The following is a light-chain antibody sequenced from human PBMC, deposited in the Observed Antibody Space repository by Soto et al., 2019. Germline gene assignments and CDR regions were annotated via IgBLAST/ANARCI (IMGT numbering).Light chain of an antibody. CDR2: DVS. CDR1: SSDVGGYNY. J-gene: IGLJ2*01. V-gene: IGLV2-14*01. Sequence: QSALTQPASVSGSPGQSITISCTGTSSDVGGYNYVSWYQQNPGKAPKLMIYDVSNRPSGVSNRLSGSKSVNTASLTISGIQAEDEADYCCSSYTSSSPLVVFGGGTKVTVL. CDR3: SSYTSSSPLVV.